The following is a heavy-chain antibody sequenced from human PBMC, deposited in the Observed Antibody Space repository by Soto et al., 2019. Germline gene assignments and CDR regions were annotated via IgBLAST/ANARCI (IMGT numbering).Heavy chain of an antibody. Sequence: SQTLSLTCAVPVGSLSGYILTWVRQIPGQGLQWIGQINHSGSSIYNPSLKNRVTISTMSNNKFSLELSSVTAADTAVYYCTRGLFSGSSYSGSWYYFDSWGQGTMVTVSS. CDR1: VGSLSGYI. V-gene: IGHV4-34*01. D-gene: IGHD1-26*01. CDR2: INHSGSS. CDR3: TRGLFSGSSYSGSWYYFDS. J-gene: IGHJ4*02.